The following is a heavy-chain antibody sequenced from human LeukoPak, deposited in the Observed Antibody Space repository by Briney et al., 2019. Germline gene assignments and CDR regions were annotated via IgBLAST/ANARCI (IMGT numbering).Heavy chain of an antibody. CDR1: GGSISSSSYY. Sequence: SETLSPTCTVSGGSISSSSYYWGWIRQPPGKGLEWIGDIYYSGSTYYNPSLKSRVTISVDTSKNQFSLKLSSVTAADTAVYYCARVASKVDWGQGTLVTVSS. V-gene: IGHV4-39*01. CDR2: IYYSGST. J-gene: IGHJ4*02. CDR3: ARVASKVD.